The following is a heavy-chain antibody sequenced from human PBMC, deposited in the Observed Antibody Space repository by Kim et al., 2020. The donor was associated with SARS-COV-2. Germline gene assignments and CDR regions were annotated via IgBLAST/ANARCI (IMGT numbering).Heavy chain of an antibody. Sequence: SETLSLTCAVYGGSFSAYYWSWIRQPPGKGLEWIGEINHSESTNYNPSLKSRVTISVDTSKNQFSLKLSSVTAADTAVYYCARRDSYYYYMDVWGKGTTVTVSS. CDR2: INHSEST. J-gene: IGHJ6*03. V-gene: IGHV4-34*01. CDR3: ARRDSYYYYMDV. CDR1: GGSFSAYY.